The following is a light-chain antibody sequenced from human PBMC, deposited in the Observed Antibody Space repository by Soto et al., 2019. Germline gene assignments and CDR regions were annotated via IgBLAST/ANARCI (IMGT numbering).Light chain of an antibody. CDR2: GAS. V-gene: IGKV3-20*01. CDR1: QSVSNNY. J-gene: IGKJ1*01. Sequence: DIVLTQSPGTLSLSPGERATLSCRASQSVSNNYLAWYQQKPGQAPRLLLYGASNRATGIPDRFSGSGSGTDFTLTISRLEAEDFAVYYCQQYGSSGTFGQGTKVEIK. CDR3: QQYGSSGT.